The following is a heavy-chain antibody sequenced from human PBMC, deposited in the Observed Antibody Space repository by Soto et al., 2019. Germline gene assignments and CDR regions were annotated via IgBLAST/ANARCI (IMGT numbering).Heavy chain of an antibody. CDR1: GYTFTSYY. J-gene: IGHJ6*02. V-gene: IGHV1-46*01. D-gene: IGHD5-18*01. CDR3: ARDRAGYSYGYMDYYYGMDV. CDR2: INPSGGST. Sequence: ASVKVSCKASGYTFTSYYMHWVRQAPGQGLEWMGIINPSGGSTSYAQKFQGRVTMTRDTSTSTVYMELSSLRSEDTAVYYCARDRAGYSYGYMDYYYGMDVWGQGTTVSVSS.